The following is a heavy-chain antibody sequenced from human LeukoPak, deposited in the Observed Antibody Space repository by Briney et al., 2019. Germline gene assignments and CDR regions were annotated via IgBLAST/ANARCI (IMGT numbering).Heavy chain of an antibody. J-gene: IGHJ4*02. CDR3: ARGGGYSYGTF. Sequence: AAVKDSCMDSGYTLTGCYMYWVRPAPGEGLEWMGWINPNSGGTNYAQTLRGGVTLSRETSIRTAYMELSRLRTDDTAVYYWARGGGYSYGTFWGQGPLVTVSS. CDR2: INPNSGGT. V-gene: IGHV1-2*02. D-gene: IGHD5-18*01. CDR1: GYTLTGCY.